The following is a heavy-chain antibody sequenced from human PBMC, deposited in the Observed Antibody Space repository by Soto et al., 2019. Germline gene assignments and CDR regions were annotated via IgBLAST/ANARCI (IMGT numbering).Heavy chain of an antibody. CDR3: ARDGIAAAGTGWFDP. CDR2: IWYDGSNK. V-gene: IGHV3-33*01. Sequence: QVQLVESGGGVVQPGRSLRLSCAASGFTFSSYGMHWVRQAPGKGLEWVAVIWYDGSNKYCADSVKGRFTISRDNSKNTLYLQMNSLRAEDTAVYYCARDGIAAAGTGWFDPWGQGTLVTVSS. J-gene: IGHJ5*02. D-gene: IGHD6-13*01. CDR1: GFTFSSYG.